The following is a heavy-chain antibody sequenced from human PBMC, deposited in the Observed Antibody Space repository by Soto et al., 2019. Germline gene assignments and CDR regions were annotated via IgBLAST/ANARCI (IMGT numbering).Heavy chain of an antibody. D-gene: IGHD3-22*01. CDR3: ARSFVYYDSSGYYLSR. Sequence: QVQLQQWGAGLLKPSETLSLTCAVYGGSFSGYYWSWIRQPPGKGLEWIGEINHSGSTNYNPSLKSRVTISVDTSKNQFSLKLSSVTAADTAVYYCARSFVYYDSSGYYLSRWGQGTLVTVSS. J-gene: IGHJ4*02. CDR1: GGSFSGYY. V-gene: IGHV4-34*01. CDR2: INHSGST.